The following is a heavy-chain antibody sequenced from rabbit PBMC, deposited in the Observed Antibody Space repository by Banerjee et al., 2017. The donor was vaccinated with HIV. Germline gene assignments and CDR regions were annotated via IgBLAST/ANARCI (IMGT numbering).Heavy chain of an antibody. CDR1: GFSFSSSYY. CDR3: ARGENIGYGHGTFYL. D-gene: IGHD6-1*01. Sequence: QSLEESGGDLVKPGASLTLTCTASGFSFSSSYYMCWVRQAPGKGLEWIACINTGSGSTYYASWAKGRFTISKTSSTTVTLQMTSLTAADTATYFCARGENIGYGHGTFYLWGQGTLVTVS. CDR2: INTGSGST. J-gene: IGHJ4*01. V-gene: IGHV1S40*01.